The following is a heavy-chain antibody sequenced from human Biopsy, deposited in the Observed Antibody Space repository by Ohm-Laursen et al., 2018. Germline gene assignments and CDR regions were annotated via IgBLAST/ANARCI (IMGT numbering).Heavy chain of an antibody. CDR2: ITADNT. J-gene: IGHJ3*01. Sequence: GASVKVSCKASGYTFYSYGITWVRQAPGQGPEWMGWITADNTNSAQKFQGRLTMTTDISTSTAYMDLKGLRSDDTAIYYCARAFGGAYYSYAFDLWGQGTLVTVSS. D-gene: IGHD2-21*02. CDR1: GYTFYSYG. CDR3: ARAFGGAYYSYAFDL. V-gene: IGHV1-18*01.